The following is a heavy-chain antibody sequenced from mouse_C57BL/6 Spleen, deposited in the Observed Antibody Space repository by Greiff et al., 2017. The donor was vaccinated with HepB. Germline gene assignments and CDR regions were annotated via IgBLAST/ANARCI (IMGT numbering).Heavy chain of an antibody. CDR2: IWGVGST. D-gene: IGHD3-2*02. J-gene: IGHJ4*01. CDR3: ARTAQDLYAMDY. V-gene: IGHV2-6*01. CDR1: GFSLPSYG. Sequence: VHLVESGPGLVAPSQSLSITCTVSGFSLPSYGVDWVRQSPGKGLEWLGVIWGVGSTNYNSALKSRLSISKDNSKSQVFLKMNSLQTDDTAMYYCARTAQDLYAMDYWGQGTSVTVSS.